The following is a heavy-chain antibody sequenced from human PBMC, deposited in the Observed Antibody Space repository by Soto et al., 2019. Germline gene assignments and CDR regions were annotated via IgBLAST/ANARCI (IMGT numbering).Heavy chain of an antibody. CDR1: GGSVSSGTYY. Sequence: SETLSLTCTVSGGSVSSGTYYWNWIRQPPGKGLEWIGYIYYRGSTNYNPSLKIRVTISVDTSKKQFSLKLNSGTAADAAVYDCAREDRGYDSCDYWGQGTRGTAAS. CDR3: AREDRGYDSCDY. J-gene: IGHJ4*02. V-gene: IGHV4-61*01. D-gene: IGHD5-12*01. CDR2: IYYRGST.